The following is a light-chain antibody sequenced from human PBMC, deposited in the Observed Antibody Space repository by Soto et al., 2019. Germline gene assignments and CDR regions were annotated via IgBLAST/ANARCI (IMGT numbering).Light chain of an antibody. Sequence: DIVMTQSPLSLPVTLGQPASISCRSSQSLVHSDGNTYLNWFQQRPGQSPRRLIYRVSNRDSGVPDRFSGSGSGTDFTLKISRVEAADVGVYYCIQGTPGRTFGQGTKVDIK. CDR3: IQGTPGRT. J-gene: IGKJ1*01. V-gene: IGKV2-30*02. CDR2: RVS. CDR1: QSLVHSDGNTY.